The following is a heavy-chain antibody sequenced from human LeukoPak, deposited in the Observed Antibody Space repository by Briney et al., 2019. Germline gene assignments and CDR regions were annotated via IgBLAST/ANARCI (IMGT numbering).Heavy chain of an antibody. J-gene: IGHJ4*02. CDR2: ISDSGGST. CDR1: GFTFSSYS. CDR3: AKRDTAY. D-gene: IGHD5-18*01. V-gene: IGHV3-23*01. Sequence: GGSLRLSCAASGFTFSSYSMNWVRQAPGKGLEWVSTISDSGGSTYYAESVKGRFTISRDNSNNTLYLQMNSLRAEDTAVYYCAKRDTAYWGQGTLVTVSS.